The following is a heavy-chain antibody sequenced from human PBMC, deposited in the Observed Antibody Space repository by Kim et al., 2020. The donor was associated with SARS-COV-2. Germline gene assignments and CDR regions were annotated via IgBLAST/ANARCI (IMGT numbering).Heavy chain of an antibody. Sequence: YSPSLKSRVTISVNKSKNQFSLKLSSVTAADTAVYYCARESTVTQDAFDIWGQGTMVTVSS. V-gene: IGHV4-4*02. CDR3: ARESTVTQDAFDI. J-gene: IGHJ3*02. D-gene: IGHD4-17*01.